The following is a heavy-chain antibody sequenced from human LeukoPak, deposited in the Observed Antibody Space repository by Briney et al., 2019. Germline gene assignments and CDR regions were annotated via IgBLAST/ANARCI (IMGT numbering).Heavy chain of an antibody. CDR2: INPNSGGT. CDR1: GYTFTGYY. CDR3: ARSQRWNWVMDV. D-gene: IGHD1-7*01. V-gene: IGHV1-2*02. Sequence: ASVQVSCKASGYTFTGYYMHWVRQAPGQGLEWMGWINPNSGGTNYAQKFQGRVTITTDESTSTAYMELSSLRSEDTAVYYCARSQRWNWVMDVWGKGTTVTVSS. J-gene: IGHJ6*03.